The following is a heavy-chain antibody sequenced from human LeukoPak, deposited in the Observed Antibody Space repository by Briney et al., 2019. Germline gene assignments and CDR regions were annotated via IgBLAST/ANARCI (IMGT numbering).Heavy chain of an antibody. CDR3: ARLVLDAFDI. Sequence: ASVKVSCKASGYTFGTHWMHWVRQAPGQGLEGMAIINPSGDFRSYAQKFQGRLTVTRDMSTRTVYMELSDLRPEDTAVYYCARLVLDAFDIWGQGTMVTVSS. CDR2: INPSGDFR. J-gene: IGHJ3*02. V-gene: IGHV1-46*01. CDR1: GYTFGTHW.